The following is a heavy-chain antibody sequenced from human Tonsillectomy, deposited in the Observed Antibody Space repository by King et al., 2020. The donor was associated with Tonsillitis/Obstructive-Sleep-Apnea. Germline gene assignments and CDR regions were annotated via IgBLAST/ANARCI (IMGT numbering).Heavy chain of an antibody. Sequence: VQLVESGGGLVQPGGSLRLSCAASGLTFSNYEMNWIRQAPGQGLEWISYISSSGRTTFYADSVKARFTISRDNAKNSLYLQMNSLRAEDTAVYYCARLAARSYYFDDWGQGTLVTVSS. CDR1: GLTFSNYE. CDR3: ARLAARSYYFDD. J-gene: IGHJ4*02. D-gene: IGHD6-6*01. V-gene: IGHV3-48*03. CDR2: ISSSGRTT.